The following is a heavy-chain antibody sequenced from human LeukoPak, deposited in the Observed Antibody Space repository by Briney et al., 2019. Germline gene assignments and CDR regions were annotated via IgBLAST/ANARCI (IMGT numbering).Heavy chain of an antibody. CDR3: ARVDGDGYNIPDY. J-gene: IGHJ4*02. Sequence: TSETLSLTCTVSGGSISSSCYYWIWLRQPPGKGLEWFGTIYYSGSTYYNPSLKSRVTMSVDTSKNQFSLKLRSVNAADTAVYYCARVDGDGYNIPDYWGQGTLVTVSS. CDR1: GGSISSSCYY. V-gene: IGHV4-39*01. D-gene: IGHD5-24*01. CDR2: IYYSGST.